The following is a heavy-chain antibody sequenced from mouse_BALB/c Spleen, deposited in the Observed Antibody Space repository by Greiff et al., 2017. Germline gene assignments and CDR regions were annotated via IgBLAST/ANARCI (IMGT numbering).Heavy chain of an antibody. CDR2: INPSTGYT. J-gene: IGHJ4*01. Sequence: QVQLQQSGAELAKPGASVKMSCKASGYTFTSYWMHWVKQRPGQGLEWIGYINPSTGYTEYNQKFKDKATLTADKSSSTAYMQLSSLTSEDSAVYYCARWVYGNYVGNAMDYWGQGTSVTVSS. V-gene: IGHV1-7*01. CDR1: GYTFTSYW. D-gene: IGHD2-1*01. CDR3: ARWVYGNYVGNAMDY.